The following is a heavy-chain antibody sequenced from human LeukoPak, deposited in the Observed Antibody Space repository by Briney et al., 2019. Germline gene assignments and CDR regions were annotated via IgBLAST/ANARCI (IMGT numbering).Heavy chain of an antibody. CDR2: IYYSGST. Sequence: SERVSLTCTVSGGSISSSSYYWGWIRQPPGKGLEWIGSIYYSGSTYYNPSLKSRVTISVDTSKNQFSLKLSSVTAADTAVYYCARLKSTYYYYMDVWGKGTTVTVSS. CDR1: GGSISSSSYY. CDR3: ARLKSTYYYYMDV. V-gene: IGHV4-39*01. J-gene: IGHJ6*03.